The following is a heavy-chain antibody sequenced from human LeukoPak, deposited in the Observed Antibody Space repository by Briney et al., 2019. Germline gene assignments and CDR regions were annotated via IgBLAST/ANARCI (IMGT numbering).Heavy chain of an antibody. V-gene: IGHV3-30*02. J-gene: IGHJ6*02. D-gene: IGHD3-10*01. CDR2: IRYDVSNK. CDR3: AKDWADITMVRGVIKAYYYYYYGMDV. CDR1: VFTFSTYG. Sequence: VRSLRLSCAPSVFTFSTYGMHCVRQAPGQGLGGVAFIRYDVSNKYYAASVKGRFTISRDNSKNTLYLQMNSLRAEDTAVYYCAKDWADITMVRGVIKAYYYYYYGMDVWGQGTTVTVSS.